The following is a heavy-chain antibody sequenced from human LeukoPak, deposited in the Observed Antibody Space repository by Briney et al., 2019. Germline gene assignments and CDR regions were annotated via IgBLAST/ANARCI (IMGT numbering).Heavy chain of an antibody. V-gene: IGHV4-39*07. CDR2: IYYSGST. J-gene: IGHJ4*02. CDR3: ARNFYASSGYYLDDFYFDF. D-gene: IGHD3-22*01. CDR1: GASIISDTYY. Sequence: PETLSLTCTVSGASIISDTYYWGWIRQPPGKGLEWIGNIYYSGSTYYSPSLKSRVTMSVDTSTNQFSLKLISVTAADTALYYCARNFYASSGYYLDDFYFDFWGQGTLVTVSS.